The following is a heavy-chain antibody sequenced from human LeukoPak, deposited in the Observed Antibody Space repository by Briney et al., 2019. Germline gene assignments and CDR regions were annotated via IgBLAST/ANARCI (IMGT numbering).Heavy chain of an antibody. CDR3: AGVLRFLEWLPAFDY. CDR1: GYSISSGYY. Sequence: SETLSLACAVPGYSISSGYYWGWIRQPPGKGLEWIGSIYHSGSTYYNPSLKSRVTISVDTSKNQFSLKLSSVTAADTAVYYCAGVLRFLEWLPAFDYWGQGTLVTVS. J-gene: IGHJ4*02. D-gene: IGHD3-3*01. V-gene: IGHV4-38-2*01. CDR2: IYHSGST.